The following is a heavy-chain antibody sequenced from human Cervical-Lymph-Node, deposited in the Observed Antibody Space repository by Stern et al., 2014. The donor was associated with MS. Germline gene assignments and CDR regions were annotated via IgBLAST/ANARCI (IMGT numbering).Heavy chain of an antibody. J-gene: IGHJ6*02. CDR2: INTNTGNP. Sequence: VQLVESGSELKKPGASVKVSCKASGYTFTSYDMNWVRQAPGQGLEWMGWINTNTGNPTYAQGFTGRFVFSLDTSVSTAYLQISSLKAEDTAVYYCARDWGIVVVPAATEGYYYYGMDVWGQGTTVTVSS. D-gene: IGHD2-2*01. CDR3: ARDWGIVVVPAATEGYYYYGMDV. CDR1: GYTFTSYD. V-gene: IGHV7-4-1*02.